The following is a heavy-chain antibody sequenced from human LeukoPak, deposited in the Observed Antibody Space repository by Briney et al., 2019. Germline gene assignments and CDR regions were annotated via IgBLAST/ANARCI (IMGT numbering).Heavy chain of an antibody. D-gene: IGHD6-13*01. Sequence: PSETLSLTCTVSGGSISSYYWTWIRQPPEKGLEWIGYVYYTGSTNYNPSLKSRVTISIDTSKNQFSLKLSSVTAADTAMYYCVRRIATTGIYGFDIWGQGTMVTVSS. J-gene: IGHJ3*02. CDR3: VRRIATTGIYGFDI. CDR1: GGSISSYY. CDR2: VYYTGST. V-gene: IGHV4-59*01.